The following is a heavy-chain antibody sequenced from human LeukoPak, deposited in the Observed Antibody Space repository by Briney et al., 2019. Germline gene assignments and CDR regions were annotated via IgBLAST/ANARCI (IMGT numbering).Heavy chain of an antibody. Sequence: GGSLRLSCAASGFTFSSYAMSWVRQAPGKGLEWVSVISGSGGSTYNADSVKGRFTISRDNSKNTLYLQMNSLRAEDTAVYYCARGDYGGDYFDYWGQGTLVTVSS. J-gene: IGHJ4*02. V-gene: IGHV3-23*01. D-gene: IGHD4-23*01. CDR3: ARGDYGGDYFDY. CDR1: GFTFSSYA. CDR2: ISGSGGST.